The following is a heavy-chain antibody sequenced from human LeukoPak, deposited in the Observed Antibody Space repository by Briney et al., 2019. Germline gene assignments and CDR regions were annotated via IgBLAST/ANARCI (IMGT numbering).Heavy chain of an antibody. D-gene: IGHD6-19*01. J-gene: IGHJ4*02. CDR1: GGSISGYY. Sequence: KPSETLSLTCTVSGGSISGYYWSWIRQPPGKGLEWIGSIYYSGSTYYNPSLKSRVTISVDTSKNQFSLKLSSVTAADTAVYYCAKTGPAEQWLVGQFDYWGQGTLVTVSS. V-gene: IGHV4-59*05. CDR3: AKTGPAEQWLVGQFDY. CDR2: IYYSGST.